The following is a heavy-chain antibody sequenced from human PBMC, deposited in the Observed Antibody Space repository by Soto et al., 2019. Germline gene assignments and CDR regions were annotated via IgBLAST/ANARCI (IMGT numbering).Heavy chain of an antibody. CDR3: ATSTVSYVDIVSSTTRGYFDH. J-gene: IGHJ4*02. Sequence: GESLKISCEGSGYNFNTYWIGWVRQMPGKGLEWLALIYPGDSDTRYSPSFEGQVTLSVDRSISTAYLQWSSLKASDTAIYYCATSTVSYVDIVSSTTRGYFDHWGQGTLVTVSS. V-gene: IGHV5-51*01. CDR2: IYPGDSDT. CDR1: GYNFNTYW. D-gene: IGHD5-12*01.